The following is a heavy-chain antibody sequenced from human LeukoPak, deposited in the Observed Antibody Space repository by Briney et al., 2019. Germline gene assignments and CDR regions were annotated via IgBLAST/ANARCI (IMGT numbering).Heavy chain of an antibody. CDR1: GLTVSSNY. Sequence: GGSLRLSCAASGLTVSSNYMSWVRQAPGMGLEWVSVIYSVSSTFYADSEKGRFTISRDNSKNTLHLQMNSLRVEDTAVYYCARGEDYGDFFDYWGQGTLVTVSS. D-gene: IGHD4-17*01. J-gene: IGHJ4*02. CDR3: ARGEDYGDFFDY. CDR2: IYSVSST. V-gene: IGHV3-53*01.